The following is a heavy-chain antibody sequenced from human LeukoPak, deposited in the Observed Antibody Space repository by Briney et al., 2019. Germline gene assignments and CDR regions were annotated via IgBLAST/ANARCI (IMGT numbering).Heavy chain of an antibody. CDR3: AKTSRRDSAYDSPFDY. Sequence: GGSLRLSCAASGFTFSTYAMTWVRQAPGKGPEWVSAVRGSGTDTYYADSVKGRFTISRDNSKNTLYLQMNSLRAEDTAIYYCAKTSRRDSAYDSPFDYWGQGTLVTVSS. CDR1: GFTFSTYA. CDR2: VRGSGTDT. J-gene: IGHJ4*02. D-gene: IGHD5-12*01. V-gene: IGHV3-23*01.